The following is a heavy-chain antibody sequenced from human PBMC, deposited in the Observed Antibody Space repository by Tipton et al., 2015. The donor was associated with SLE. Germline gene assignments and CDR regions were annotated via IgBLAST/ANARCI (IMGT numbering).Heavy chain of an antibody. Sequence: TLPLTCTVSGGSISSYYWSWIRQPPGKGLEWIGYIYYSGSTNYNPSLKSRVSMSVDTSKNQFSLKLSSVTAADTAVYYCARRPYDFWSGYPSAYFHHWGQGTLVTVSS. J-gene: IGHJ1*01. D-gene: IGHD3-3*01. V-gene: IGHV4-59*12. CDR1: GGSISSYY. CDR2: IYYSGST. CDR3: ARRPYDFWSGYPSAYFHH.